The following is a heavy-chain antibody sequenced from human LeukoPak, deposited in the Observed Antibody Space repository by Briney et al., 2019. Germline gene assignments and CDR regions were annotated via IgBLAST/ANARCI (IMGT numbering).Heavy chain of an antibody. CDR3: ARAEVGATADAFDI. J-gene: IGHJ3*02. CDR1: GYTFTSYD. CDR2: MNPNSGNT. Sequence: GASVKVSCKASGYTFTSYDINWVRQATGQGLEWMGWMNPNSGNTGYAQKFQGRVTITRNTSISTAYMELSSLRSEDTAVYYCARAEVGATADAFDIWGQGTIVTVSS. D-gene: IGHD1-26*01. V-gene: IGHV1-8*03.